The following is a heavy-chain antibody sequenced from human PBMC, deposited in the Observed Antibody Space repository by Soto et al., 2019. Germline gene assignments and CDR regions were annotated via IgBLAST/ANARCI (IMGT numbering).Heavy chain of an antibody. CDR2: INPSGGST. Sequence: ASVKVSCKASGYTFTSYYMHWVRQAPGQGLEWMGIINPSGGSTSYAQKFQGRVTMTRDTSTSTVYMELSSLRSEDTAVYYCARENEIAARPGYYYYYGIDVWGQGTTVTAP. D-gene: IGHD6-6*01. J-gene: IGHJ6*02. CDR3: ARENEIAARPGYYYYYGIDV. CDR1: GYTFTSYY. V-gene: IGHV1-46*01.